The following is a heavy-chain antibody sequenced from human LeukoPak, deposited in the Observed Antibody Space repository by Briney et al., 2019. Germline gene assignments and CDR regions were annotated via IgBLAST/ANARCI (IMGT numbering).Heavy chain of an antibody. CDR2: INHSGST. Sequence: SSETLSLTCAVYGASFSGYYWSWIRQPPGKGLEWIGEINHSGSTNYNPSLKSRVTVSVDTSRNQFSLRLSSVAAADTAMYYCASLRRDVGSGSYYGYYYYMDVWGKGTTVTISS. D-gene: IGHD3-10*01. V-gene: IGHV4-34*01. CDR3: ASLRRDVGSGSYYGYYYYMDV. J-gene: IGHJ6*03. CDR1: GASFSGYY.